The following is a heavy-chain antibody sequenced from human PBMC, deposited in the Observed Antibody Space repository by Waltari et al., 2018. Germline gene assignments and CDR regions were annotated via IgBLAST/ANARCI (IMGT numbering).Heavy chain of an antibody. CDR3: ARNKGLAGYSSGWYGIDY. CDR2: INPNSGGT. D-gene: IGHD6-19*01. V-gene: IGHV1-2*02. Sequence: QVQLVQSGAEVKKPGASVKVSCKASGYTFTGYYMHWVRQAPGQGLEWMGWINPNSGGTNYAQKFQGRVTMTRDTSISTAYMELSRLRSDDTAVYYCARNKGLAGYSSGWYGIDYWGQGTLVTVSS. CDR1: GYTFTGYY. J-gene: IGHJ4*02.